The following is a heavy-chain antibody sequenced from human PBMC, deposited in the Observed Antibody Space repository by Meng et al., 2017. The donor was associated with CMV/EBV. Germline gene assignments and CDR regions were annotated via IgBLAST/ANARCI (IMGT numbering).Heavy chain of an antibody. Sequence: GSLSLTCAVYGGSFSGYYWSWIRQPPGKGLEWIGEINHSGSTNYNPSLKSRVTISVDTSKNQFSLKLSSVTAADTAVYYCARGWAAYYYYGMDVWGQGTTVTVSS. D-gene: IGHD7-27*01. CDR2: INHSGST. J-gene: IGHJ6*02. CDR3: ARGWAAYYYYGMDV. CDR1: GGSFSGYY. V-gene: IGHV4-34*01.